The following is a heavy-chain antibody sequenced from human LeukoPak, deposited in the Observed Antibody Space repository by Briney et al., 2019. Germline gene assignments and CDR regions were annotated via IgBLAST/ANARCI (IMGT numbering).Heavy chain of an antibody. CDR2: ISAYNGNT. Sequence: ASVKVSCKASGYTFTSYGISWVRQAPGQGLEWMGWISAYNGNTNYAQKLQGRVTMTTDTSTSTAYMELRSLRFDDTAVYYCARDAKGRRDGYNYPFDYWGQGTLVTVSS. J-gene: IGHJ4*02. D-gene: IGHD5-24*01. CDR3: ARDAKGRRDGYNYPFDY. V-gene: IGHV1-18*01. CDR1: GYTFTSYG.